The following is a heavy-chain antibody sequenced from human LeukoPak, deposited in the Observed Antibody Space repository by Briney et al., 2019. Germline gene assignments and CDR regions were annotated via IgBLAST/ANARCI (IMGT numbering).Heavy chain of an antibody. J-gene: IGHJ4*02. CDR1: GFTFSSYA. Sequence: GGSLRLSCAASGFTFSSYAMSWVRQAPGKGLEWVSGVTWNSGSLGYADSVKGRFTISRDNAKNSLYLQMNSLRAEDTALYYCAKDTSASYEIQFDYWGQGTLVTVSS. CDR2: VTWNSGSL. V-gene: IGHV3-9*01. CDR3: AKDTSASYEIQFDY. D-gene: IGHD3-9*01.